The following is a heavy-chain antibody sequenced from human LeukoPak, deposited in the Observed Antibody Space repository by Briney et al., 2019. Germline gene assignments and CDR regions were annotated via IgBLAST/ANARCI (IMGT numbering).Heavy chain of an antibody. CDR1: GFTFSSYA. V-gene: IGHV3-30*04. Sequence: GRSLRLSCAASGFTFSSYAMPWVRQAPGKGLEWVAVIWYGGSNKYYADSVKGRFTISRDNSKNALYLQMNSLRAEDTAVYYCAKPAYGYCSSTSCYGISWFDPWGQGTLVTVSS. CDR3: AKPAYGYCSSTSCYGISWFDP. CDR2: IWYGGSNK. J-gene: IGHJ5*02. D-gene: IGHD2-2*03.